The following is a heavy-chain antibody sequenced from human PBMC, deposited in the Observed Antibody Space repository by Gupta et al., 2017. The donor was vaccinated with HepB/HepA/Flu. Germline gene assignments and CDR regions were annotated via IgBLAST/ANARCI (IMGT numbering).Heavy chain of an antibody. D-gene: IGHD2-21*02. CDR2: TNPNSGAT. V-gene: IGHV1-2*02. Sequence: QVQLVQSAAEVTKTGAAVKVSCQASGYTFTGSYMHWVRQATGQGLDWMGWTNPNSGATNYAQRFQGRVTMTRDTSLNAAYMEVSGLTSDDTAVFYCARGDTMSTDNWGQGTLGTVSS. CDR1: GYTFTGSY. J-gene: IGHJ4*02. CDR3: ARGDTMSTDN.